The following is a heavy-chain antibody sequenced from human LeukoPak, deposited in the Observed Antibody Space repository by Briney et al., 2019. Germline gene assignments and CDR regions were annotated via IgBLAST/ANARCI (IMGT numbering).Heavy chain of an antibody. V-gene: IGHV3-23*01. J-gene: IGHJ4*02. CDR1: GFTLSSNA. CDR3: AKDDVIVVVPAANADSDY. CDR2: IRGSGGST. Sequence: AGSLTLSCPASGFTLSSNAMRWDRPAPGNGLEWVSAIRGSGGSTYYADSVKGRFTISRDNSKNTLYLQMNSLRAEDTAVYYCAKDDVIVVVPAANADSDYWGQGTLVTVSS. D-gene: IGHD2-2*01.